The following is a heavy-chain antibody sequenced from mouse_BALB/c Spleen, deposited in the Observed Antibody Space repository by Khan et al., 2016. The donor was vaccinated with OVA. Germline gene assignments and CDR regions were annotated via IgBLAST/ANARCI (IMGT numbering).Heavy chain of an antibody. Sequence: QVQLQQSGAELAKPVASVKMSCKASGYTFTNYWMHWVKQRPGQGLEWIGYINPSTDYTEYNQKFKDKATLTADKSSSTAYMQLTSLTSEDSAVYYCVNHGSSSAWFTYWGQGTLVTVSA. CDR1: GYTFTNYW. CDR2: INPSTDYT. D-gene: IGHD1-1*01. V-gene: IGHV1-7*01. CDR3: VNHGSSSAWFTY. J-gene: IGHJ3*01.